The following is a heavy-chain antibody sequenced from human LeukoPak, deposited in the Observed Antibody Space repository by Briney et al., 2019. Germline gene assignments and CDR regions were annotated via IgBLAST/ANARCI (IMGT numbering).Heavy chain of an antibody. V-gene: IGHV4-59*08. D-gene: IGHD5-12*01. CDR1: GVSISSYY. J-gene: IGHJ5*02. CDR2: IHYSGST. Sequence: SETLSLTCTVSGVSISSYYWNWLRQPPGKGLEWIGYIHYSGSTNHNPSLKSRVTMSVDTSKNQFSLRLSSVTAADTAVYYCARRSVQYSGYDVGNWFDPWGQGTLVTVSS. CDR3: ARRSVQYSGYDVGNWFDP.